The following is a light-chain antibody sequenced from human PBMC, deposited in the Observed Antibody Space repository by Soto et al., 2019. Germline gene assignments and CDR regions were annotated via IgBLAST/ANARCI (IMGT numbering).Light chain of an antibody. J-gene: IGKJ1*01. V-gene: IGKV3-20*01. Sequence: EIVFTQSPGTLSLSPGERATLSCRASQSVSSNYLAGYQQKPGQAPRLLIYGASSRATGIPDRFSGSGSGTEFTLTISRLEPEDFAVYYCQQYGSSSWTFGQGTKVDIK. CDR3: QQYGSSSWT. CDR2: GAS. CDR1: QSVSSNY.